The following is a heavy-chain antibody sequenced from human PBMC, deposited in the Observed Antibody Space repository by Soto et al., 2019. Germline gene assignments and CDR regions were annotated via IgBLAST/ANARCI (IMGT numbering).Heavy chain of an antibody. J-gene: IGHJ4*02. CDR3: AKDIRALVRGVIITH. D-gene: IGHD3-10*01. CDR1: GFTFDDYA. V-gene: IGHV3-9*01. Sequence: PGGSLRLSCAASGFTFDDYAMHWVRQAPGKGLEWVSGISWNSGSIGYADSVKGRFTISRDNAKNSLYLQMNSLRAEDTALYYCAKDIRALVRGVIITHWGQGTLVTVSS. CDR2: ISWNSGSI.